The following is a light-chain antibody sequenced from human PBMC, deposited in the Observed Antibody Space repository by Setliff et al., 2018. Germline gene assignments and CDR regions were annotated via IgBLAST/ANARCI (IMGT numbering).Light chain of an antibody. CDR1: SSDVGGYNY. CDR2: DVS. Sequence: SPGQSVTISCTGTSSDVGGYNYVSWYQQHPGKAPKLMIYDVSKRPSGVPDRFSGSKSGNTASLTISGLQAEDEADYYCCSYAGSYTSLYVFGTGTKVTV. J-gene: IGLJ1*01. CDR3: CSYAGSYTSLYV. V-gene: IGLV2-11*01.